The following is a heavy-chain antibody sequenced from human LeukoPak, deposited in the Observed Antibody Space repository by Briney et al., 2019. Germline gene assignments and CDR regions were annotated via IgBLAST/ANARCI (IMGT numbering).Heavy chain of an antibody. D-gene: IGHD2-2*01. J-gene: IGHJ6*02. CDR1: GFTFSSYS. CDR2: ISSSSSYI. CDR3: ARAHCSSTSCYAWGYYYYGMDV. Sequence: GGSLRLSCAASGFTFSSYSMNWVRQAPGKGLEWVSSISSSSSYIYYADSVWGRFTISSHNAQTSMYLKMNSLRAEDTAVYYCARAHCSSTSCYAWGYYYYGMDVWGQGTTVTVSS. V-gene: IGHV3-21*01.